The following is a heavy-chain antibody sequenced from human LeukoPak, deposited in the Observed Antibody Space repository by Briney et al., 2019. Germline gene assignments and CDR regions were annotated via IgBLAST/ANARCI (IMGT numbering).Heavy chain of an antibody. D-gene: IGHD2-8*02. Sequence: VKVSCKASGYKFTDSYIHWVRQAPGQGLEWMGWIFPKSGKAKYSQTFQGRVTMTRDTSVDTVYMEVIRLTPDDTAVYYCTRDRGTADRSWFDPWGQGTLVTVSS. CDR3: TRDRGTADRSWFDP. CDR1: GYKFTDSY. J-gene: IGHJ5*02. V-gene: IGHV1-2*02. CDR2: IFPKSGKA.